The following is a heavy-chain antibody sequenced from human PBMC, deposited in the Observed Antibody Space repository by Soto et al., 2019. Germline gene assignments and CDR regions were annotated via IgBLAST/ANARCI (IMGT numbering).Heavy chain of an antibody. CDR1: GYTFTSYA. V-gene: IGHV1-3*05. Sequence: QVQLVQSGAEEKKPGASVKVSCKASGYTFTSYAMHWVRQAPGQRLEWMGWINAGNGNTKYSQKFQGRVTITRDTSASTAYMELSSLISEDTAVYYCARVTGWYFPDYWGQGTLVTVSS. CDR3: ARVTGWYFPDY. D-gene: IGHD6-19*01. CDR2: INAGNGNT. J-gene: IGHJ4*02.